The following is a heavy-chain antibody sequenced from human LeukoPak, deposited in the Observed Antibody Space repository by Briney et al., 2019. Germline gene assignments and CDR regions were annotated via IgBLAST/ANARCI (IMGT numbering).Heavy chain of an antibody. Sequence: SETLSLTCTVSGGSISSYYWSWIRQPAGKGLEWIGRIYTSGSTNYNPSLKSRVTMSVDTSKNQFSLKLSPVTAADTAVYYCARVATIFGVVEPPDYWGQGTLVTVSS. CDR1: GGSISSYY. D-gene: IGHD3-3*01. CDR2: IYTSGST. J-gene: IGHJ4*02. V-gene: IGHV4-4*07. CDR3: ARVATIFGVVEPPDY.